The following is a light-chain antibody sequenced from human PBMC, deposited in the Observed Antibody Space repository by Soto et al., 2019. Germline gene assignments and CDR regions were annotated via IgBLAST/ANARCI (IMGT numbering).Light chain of an antibody. V-gene: IGKV3-15*01. CDR2: GAS. CDR3: QQYNKWPRT. J-gene: IGKJ1*01. Sequence: EIVMTRSPATLSLSPGERATLPFMASQSANLNLAWYQQKPGQAPRLLIFGASSRANGIPARFSGSGSGTEFTLTISNLQTEDFAVYYCQQYNKWPRTFGQGTKVDIK. CDR1: QSANLN.